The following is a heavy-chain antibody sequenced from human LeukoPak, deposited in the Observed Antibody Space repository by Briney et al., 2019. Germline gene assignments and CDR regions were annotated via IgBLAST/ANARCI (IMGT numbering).Heavy chain of an antibody. CDR2: INPNSDGR. D-gene: IGHD2-15*01. CDR3: ARTPLGGHFYMDV. J-gene: IGHJ6*03. CDR1: GYTFTVYY. V-gene: IGHV1-2*02. Sequence: ASVKVSCKASGYTFTVYYVHWVRQAPGQGLEWMGWINPNSDGRNYARKFKDRVIMTWDTSISTAYMALSSLRSDDTAVFYCARTPLGGHFYMDVWGNGTAVIVSS.